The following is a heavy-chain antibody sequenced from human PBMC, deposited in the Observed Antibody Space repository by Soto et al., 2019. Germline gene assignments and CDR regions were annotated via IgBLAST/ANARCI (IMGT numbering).Heavy chain of an antibody. CDR3: ARXGRYDXXXXYLAGDY. CDR2: IWYDGSNK. J-gene: IGHJ4*02. Sequence: QVQLVESGGGVVQPGRSLRLSCAASGFTFSSYGMHWVRQAXGKGLEXVAVIWYDGSNKYYADSVKGRFTISRDNSKNTLYLQMNSLRAEDTAVYYCARXGRYDXXXXYLAGDYWGQGTLVTVSS. CDR1: GFTFSSYG. D-gene: IGHD3-22*01. V-gene: IGHV3-33*01.